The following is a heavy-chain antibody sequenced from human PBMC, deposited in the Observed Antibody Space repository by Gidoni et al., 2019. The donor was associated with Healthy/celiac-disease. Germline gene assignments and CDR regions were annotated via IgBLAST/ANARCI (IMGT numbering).Heavy chain of an antibody. J-gene: IGHJ6*02. D-gene: IGHD3-10*01. Sequence: QVQLQESGPGLVKPSETLSLTCTVSGGSISSYYWSWIRQPPGKGLEWIGYIYYSGSTHYNPSLKSRVTISVDTSKNQFSLKLSSVTAADTAVYYGARGFWGRGGGIRGVYYYYYGMDVWGQGTTVTVSS. CDR1: GGSISSYY. CDR2: IYYSGST. V-gene: IGHV4-59*01. CDR3: ARGFWGRGGGIRGVYYYYYGMDV.